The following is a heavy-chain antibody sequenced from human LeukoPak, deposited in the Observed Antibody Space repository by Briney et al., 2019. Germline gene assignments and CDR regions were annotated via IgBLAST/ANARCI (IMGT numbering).Heavy chain of an antibody. V-gene: IGHV3-30-3*01. CDR1: GFTFSSYA. Sequence: GGSLRLSCAASGFTFSSYAMHWVRQAPGKGLEWVAVISYDGSNKYYADSVKGRFTISRDNSKNTLYLQMNSLRAEDTAVYYCARLGRAPGAFDIWGQGTMVTVSS. CDR2: ISYDGSNK. J-gene: IGHJ3*02. CDR3: ARLGRAPGAFDI. D-gene: IGHD3-10*01.